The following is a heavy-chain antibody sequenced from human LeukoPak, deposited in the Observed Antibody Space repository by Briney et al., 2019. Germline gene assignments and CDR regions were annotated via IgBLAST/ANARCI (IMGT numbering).Heavy chain of an antibody. Sequence: GESLKISCKGSGYSFTSYWIGWVRQMPGKGLEWMGIIYPGDSDTRYSPSFQGQVTISADKSISTAYLQWSSLKASDTAMYYCAGAWVPPYGYKGSYFDYWGQGTLVTVSS. V-gene: IGHV5-51*01. CDR3: AGAWVPPYGYKGSYFDY. CDR2: IYPGDSDT. J-gene: IGHJ4*02. D-gene: IGHD5-24*01. CDR1: GYSFTSYW.